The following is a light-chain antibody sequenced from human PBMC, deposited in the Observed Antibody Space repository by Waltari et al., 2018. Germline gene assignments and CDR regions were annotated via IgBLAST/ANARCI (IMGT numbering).Light chain of an antibody. V-gene: IGKV3-15*01. J-gene: IGKJ1*01. CDR2: GAS. CDR3: QPYNDWPPWT. CDR1: QSVSSN. Sequence: EIVMTQSPATLSVSPGERATLSCRASQSVSSNLAWYQQAPGQAPRLLIYGASTRATGIPARFSGSGSGTEFTLTISSMQSEDFAGYYCQPYNDWPPWTFGQGTKVEIK.